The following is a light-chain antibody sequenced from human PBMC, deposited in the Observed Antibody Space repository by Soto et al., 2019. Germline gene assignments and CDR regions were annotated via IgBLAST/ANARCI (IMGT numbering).Light chain of an antibody. J-gene: IGLJ2*01. V-gene: IGLV2-14*01. CDR2: EVT. CDR1: SSDVGTYKY. CDR3: ISYTTISTHVV. Sequence: QSALTQPASVSGSPGQSITISCTGTSSDVGTYKYVSWYQQHPGKAPKLMIFEVTNRPSGVSNRFSGSKSGNTASLTISGLQAEDEADYYCISYTTISTHVVFGGGTKVTVL.